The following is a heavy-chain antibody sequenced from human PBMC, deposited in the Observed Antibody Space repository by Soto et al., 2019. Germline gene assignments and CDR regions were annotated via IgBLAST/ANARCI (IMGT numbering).Heavy chain of an antibody. Sequence: SETLSLTCAVYGGSFSGYYWSWIRQPPGKGLEWIGEINLSGSTNYNPSLKSRVTIPVDTSKNQFSLRLSSVTTADTALYYCARTTAVPNTLRSRYFFDYWGQGTLVTVSS. CDR3: ARTTAVPNTLRSRYFFDY. CDR1: GGSFSGYY. J-gene: IGHJ4*02. V-gene: IGHV4-34*01. CDR2: INLSGST. D-gene: IGHD4-17*01.